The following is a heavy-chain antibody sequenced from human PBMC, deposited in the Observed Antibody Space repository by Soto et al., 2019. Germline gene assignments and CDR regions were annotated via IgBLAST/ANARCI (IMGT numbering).Heavy chain of an antibody. D-gene: IGHD1-26*01. CDR1: GFTFSSYS. CDR2: ISSSSSYI. V-gene: IGHV3-21*01. CDR3: ARDKVKVGAYDAFDI. J-gene: IGHJ3*02. Sequence: GGSLRLSCAASGFTFSSYSMNWVRQAPGKGLEWVSSISSSSSYIYYADSVKGRFTISRDNAKNSLYLQMNSLRAEDTAVYYCARDKVKVGAYDAFDIWGQGTMVTVSS.